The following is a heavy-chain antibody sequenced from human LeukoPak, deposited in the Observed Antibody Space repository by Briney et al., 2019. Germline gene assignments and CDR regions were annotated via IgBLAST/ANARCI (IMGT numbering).Heavy chain of an antibody. Sequence: SETLSLTCTVSGGSISSYYWSWIRQPPGKGLEWIGYIYYSGSTNYNPSLESRVTISVDTSKNQFSLKLSSVTAADTAVYYCARGRKSRYYYDSSGSHFDYWGQGTLVTVSS. V-gene: IGHV4-59*12. CDR2: IYYSGST. CDR1: GGSISSYY. D-gene: IGHD3-22*01. CDR3: ARGRKSRYYYDSSGSHFDY. J-gene: IGHJ4*02.